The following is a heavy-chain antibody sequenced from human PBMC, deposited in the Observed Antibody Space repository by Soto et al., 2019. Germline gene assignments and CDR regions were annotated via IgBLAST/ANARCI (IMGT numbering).Heavy chain of an antibody. CDR3: ARDQVYCSGGSCYSYNWFDP. D-gene: IGHD2-15*01. Sequence: ASVKVSCKASGYTFTSYGISWVRQAPGQGLEWMGWISAYNGNTNYAQKLQGRVTMTTDTSTSTAYMELRSLRSDDTAVYYCARDQVYCSGGSCYSYNWFDPRGQGTLVTVSS. CDR1: GYTFTSYG. J-gene: IGHJ5*02. CDR2: ISAYNGNT. V-gene: IGHV1-18*01.